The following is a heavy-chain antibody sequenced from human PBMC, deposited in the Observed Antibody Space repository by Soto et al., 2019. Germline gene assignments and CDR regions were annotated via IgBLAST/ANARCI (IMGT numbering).Heavy chain of an antibody. V-gene: IGHV6-1*01. D-gene: IGHD2-15*01. J-gene: IGHJ5*02. CDR2: TYYRSKWYN. CDR1: GDSVSSNSAA. CDR3: ARAAVEVVVAAIFGWFDP. Sequence: SQTLSLTCAISGDSVSSNSAAWNWIRQSPSRGLEWLGRTYYRSKWYNDYAVSVKSRITINPDTSKNKFSMQLNSVTPEDTAVYDFARAAVEVVVAAIFGWFDPWGQGTLVTVA.